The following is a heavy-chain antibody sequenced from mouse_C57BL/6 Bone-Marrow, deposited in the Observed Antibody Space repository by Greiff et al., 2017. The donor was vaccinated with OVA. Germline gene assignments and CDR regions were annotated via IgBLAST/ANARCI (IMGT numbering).Heavy chain of an antibody. CDR3: TRHNWAYYFDY. Sequence: EVQLQQSGTVLARPGASVKMSCKPSGYTFTSYWMHWVKQRPGQGLEWIGAIYPGNSDPSYNQKFKGKAKLTAVTSANTAYMELSSLTTEDTAVYTCTRHNWAYYFDYWGQGTTLTVSS. CDR2: IYPGNSDP. CDR1: GYTFTSYW. V-gene: IGHV1-5*01. J-gene: IGHJ2*01. D-gene: IGHD4-1*01.